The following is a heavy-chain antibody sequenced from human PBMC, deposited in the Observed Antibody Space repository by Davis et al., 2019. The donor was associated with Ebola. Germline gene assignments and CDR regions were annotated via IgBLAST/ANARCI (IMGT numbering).Heavy chain of an antibody. V-gene: IGHV5-51*01. D-gene: IGHD2/OR15-2a*01. CDR2: IYPGDSDT. J-gene: IGHJ6*03. CDR1: GYSFTTLW. CDR3: ARLISTNYYYYMDV. Sequence: PGGSLRLSCKGSGYSFTTLWIGWVRQMPGKGLEWMGIIYPGDSDTRYSPSFQGQVTISADKSISTAYLQWSSLKASDTAMYYCARLISTNYYYYMDVWGKGTTVTVSS.